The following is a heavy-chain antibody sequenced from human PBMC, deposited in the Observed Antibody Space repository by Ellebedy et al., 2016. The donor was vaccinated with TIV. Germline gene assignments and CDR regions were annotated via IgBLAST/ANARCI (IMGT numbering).Heavy chain of an antibody. CDR3: ARANSGSYDR. D-gene: IGHD1-26*01. CDR1: GFTFSSYW. V-gene: IGHV3-74*01. Sequence: PGGSLRLSCAASGFTFSSYWMYWVRQAPGKGLVWVSRINSDGSSAIYADYVKGRFTVSRDNAKNTLYLQMDSLRAEDTAVYYCARANSGSYDRWGQGTLVTVSS. CDR2: INSDGSSA. J-gene: IGHJ5*02.